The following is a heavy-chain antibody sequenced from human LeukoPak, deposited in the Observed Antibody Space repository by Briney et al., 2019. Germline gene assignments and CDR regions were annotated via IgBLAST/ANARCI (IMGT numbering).Heavy chain of an antibody. D-gene: IGHD2-21*02. Sequence: ASVKVSCKTSGYTFTGQYLHWVRQALGQGLEWMGWINPNSGGTKSAQKFQGRVIMTRDTSISTAYMELSRLGSDDTAVYYCARGGSTDSIHSCGGNCYFLDYWGQGTLVTVSS. CDR1: GYTFTGQY. CDR3: ARGGSTDSIHSCGGNCYFLDY. J-gene: IGHJ4*02. CDR2: INPNSGGT. V-gene: IGHV1-2*02.